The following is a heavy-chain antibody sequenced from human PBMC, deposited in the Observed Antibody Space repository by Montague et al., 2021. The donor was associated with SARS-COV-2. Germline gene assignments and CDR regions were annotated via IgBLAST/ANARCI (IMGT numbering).Heavy chain of an antibody. Sequence: SETLSLTCTVSCGSISGSNYYWAWIRQPPGKGLEWIGSIYYSGSTYDNPSLKSRVSISVDTSKNQFSLKLNSVTAADTAVYYCARLLLELPGDYWGQGTLVTVSS. V-gene: IGHV4-39*01. CDR1: CGSISGSNYY. J-gene: IGHJ4*02. D-gene: IGHD1-7*01. CDR2: IYYSGST. CDR3: ARLLLELPGDY.